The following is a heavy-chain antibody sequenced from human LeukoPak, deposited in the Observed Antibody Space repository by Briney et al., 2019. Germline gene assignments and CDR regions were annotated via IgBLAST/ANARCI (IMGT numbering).Heavy chain of an antibody. CDR1: GASISTSSYY. V-gene: IGHV4-39*07. CDR3: ARGTGSYYVRGLDY. Sequence: SETLSLTCTVSGASISTSSYYWGWIRQPPGKGLEWIGSIYYSGSTYYNPSLKSRVTISVDTSKNQFSLKLSSVTAADTAVYYCARGTGSYYVRGLDYWGQGTLVTVSS. J-gene: IGHJ4*02. D-gene: IGHD1-26*01. CDR2: IYYSGST.